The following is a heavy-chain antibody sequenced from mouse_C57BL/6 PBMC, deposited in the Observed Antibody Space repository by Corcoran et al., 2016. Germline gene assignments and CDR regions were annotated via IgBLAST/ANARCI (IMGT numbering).Heavy chain of an antibody. J-gene: IGHJ4*01. CDR2: IYPGDGDT. CDR1: GYAFRSYW. Sequence: QVQLQQSGAELVKPGASVKISCKASGYAFRSYWMNWVKQRPGKGLEWIGQIYPGDGDTNYNGKFKGKATLTADKSSSTAYMQRSSLTSEDSAVYFCASPMVTTLANYAMDYWGQGTSVTVSS. CDR3: ASPMVTTLANYAMDY. V-gene: IGHV1-80*01. D-gene: IGHD2-1*01.